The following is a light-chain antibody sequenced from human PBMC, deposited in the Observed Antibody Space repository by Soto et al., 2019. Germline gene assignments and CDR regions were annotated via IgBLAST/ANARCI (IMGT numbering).Light chain of an antibody. Sequence: DIQMTQSPSSLSASAGDRVTITCRASRSISSYLNWYQQKPGKAPNLLIYAASSLQSGVPSRFSGSGSGTDFTLTINSLQREDFATYYCQQSYSTPFTFGPGTKVDIK. CDR1: RSISSY. CDR2: AAS. J-gene: IGKJ3*01. V-gene: IGKV1-39*01. CDR3: QQSYSTPFT.